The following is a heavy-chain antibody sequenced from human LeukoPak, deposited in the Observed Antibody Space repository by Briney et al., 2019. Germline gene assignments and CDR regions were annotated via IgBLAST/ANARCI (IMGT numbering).Heavy chain of an antibody. CDR1: GFTFRSYW. V-gene: IGHV3-7*01. CDR3: ARGAYYYNSGDAFDV. CDR2: TKQDGSEK. Sequence: PGGSLRLSCAASGFTFRSYWMSWVRQAPGKGLEWVANTKQDGSEKYYVDSVKGRFTISRDNARNSLYLQMNSLRVEDTAVYYGARGAYYYNSGDAFDVWGQGTMVTVSS. D-gene: IGHD3-10*01. J-gene: IGHJ3*01.